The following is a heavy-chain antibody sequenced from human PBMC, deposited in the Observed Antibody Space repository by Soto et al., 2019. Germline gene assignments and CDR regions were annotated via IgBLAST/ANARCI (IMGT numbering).Heavy chain of an antibody. D-gene: IGHD6-13*01. CDR1: GYTFTRYD. J-gene: IGHJ6*02. V-gene: IGHV1-8*01. CDR2: MNPNSGNT. Sequence: GASVKVSWKASGYTFTRYDIKWGRQATGQGLEWVGWMNPNSGNTGYAQKFQGRVTMTRNTSISTAYMELSSLRSEDTAVYYCARGRKQQLVLISYYYYYGMDVWGQGTTVTVSS. CDR3: ARGRKQQLVLISYYYYYGMDV.